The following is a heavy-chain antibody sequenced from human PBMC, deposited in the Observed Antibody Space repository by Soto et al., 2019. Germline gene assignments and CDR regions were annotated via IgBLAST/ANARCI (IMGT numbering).Heavy chain of an antibody. V-gene: IGHV4-4*02. CDR3: ARWGDSMQQVL. J-gene: IGHJ4*02. Sequence: QVQLQESGPGLVKPSGTLSLTCGVSGGSIRSNKWWSWVRQPPGKGLEWIGEIYHSGSTNYNPSLKSRVAISVENSKNQFSLKLNSVTAADTAVDYCARWGDSMQQVLWGQGTLVTVSS. CDR1: GGSIRSNKW. CDR2: IYHSGST. D-gene: IGHD6-13*01.